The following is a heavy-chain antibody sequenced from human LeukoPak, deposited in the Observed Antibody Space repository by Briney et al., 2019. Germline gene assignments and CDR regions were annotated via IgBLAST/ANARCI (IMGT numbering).Heavy chain of an antibody. CDR1: GFTFSSYS. CDR2: ISISSSTI. CDR3: ARPSGYSSSWYFDY. Sequence: GGSLRLSCAASGFTFSSYSMNWVRQAPGKGLEWVSYISISSSTIYYADSVKGRFTISRDNAKNSLYLQMNSLRAEDTAVYYCARPSGYSSSWYFDYWGQGTLVTVSS. D-gene: IGHD6-13*01. V-gene: IGHV3-48*04. J-gene: IGHJ4*02.